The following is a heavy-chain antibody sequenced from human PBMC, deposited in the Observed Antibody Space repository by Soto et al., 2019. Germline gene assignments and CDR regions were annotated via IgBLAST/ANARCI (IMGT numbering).Heavy chain of an antibody. CDR2: MIPMFRTT. Sequence: QVQLVQSGSEVRKPGSSINVSCQASGGTFGTYTFSWVRQAPGQGLHWMGEMIPMFRTTKYAPKFQDRLTLTADESTTTVYMELNSLTFDDTAVYYCAGGDGGADAFDLWGQGTMIIVSS. V-gene: IGHV1-69*12. J-gene: IGHJ3*01. D-gene: IGHD3-16*01. CDR3: AGGDGGADAFDL. CDR1: GGTFGTYT.